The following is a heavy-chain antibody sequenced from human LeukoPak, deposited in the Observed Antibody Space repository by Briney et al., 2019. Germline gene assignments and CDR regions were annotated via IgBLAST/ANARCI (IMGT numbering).Heavy chain of an antibody. Sequence: SETVSLTCTVSGGSISSSSYYWGWIRQPPGKGLEWIGSIYYSGSTNYNPSLKSRVTISVDTSKNQFSLKLSSVTAADTAVYYCARDKGLERPFDYWGQGTLVTVSS. V-gene: IGHV4-39*07. CDR3: ARDKGLERPFDY. CDR2: IYYSGST. J-gene: IGHJ4*02. D-gene: IGHD1-1*01. CDR1: GGSISSSSYY.